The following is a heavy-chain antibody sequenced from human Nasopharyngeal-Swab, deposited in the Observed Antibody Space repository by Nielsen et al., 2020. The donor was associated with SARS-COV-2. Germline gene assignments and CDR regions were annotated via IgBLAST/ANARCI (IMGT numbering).Heavy chain of an antibody. CDR2: IWSDGSEK. Sequence: GESPKIPCAASGFSFRDSAMHWVRQAPGKGLEWVAVIWSDGSEKYYVDSVKGRFTISRDNSKNTLYLQMNSLRAEDTAVYYCARDPPFSGWTLESWGQGTLVTVSS. CDR3: ARDPPFSGWTLES. J-gene: IGHJ4*02. CDR1: GFSFRDSA. V-gene: IGHV3-33*01. D-gene: IGHD6-25*01.